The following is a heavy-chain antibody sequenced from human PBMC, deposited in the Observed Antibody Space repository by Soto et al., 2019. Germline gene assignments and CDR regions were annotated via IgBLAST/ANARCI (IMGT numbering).Heavy chain of an antibody. CDR1: GYSFTSYW. CDR2: IYPGDSDT. V-gene: IGHV5-51*01. D-gene: IGHD6-13*01. CDR3: ASISAADKDYYAMDV. J-gene: IGHJ6*02. Sequence: ESLKISCEGSGYSFTSYWISCVRQMPGKSLEWMGIIYPGDSDTRYSPSFQGQVTISADKSISTAYLQWSSLKASDTAMYYCASISAADKDYYAMDVWGQWTTVTVSS.